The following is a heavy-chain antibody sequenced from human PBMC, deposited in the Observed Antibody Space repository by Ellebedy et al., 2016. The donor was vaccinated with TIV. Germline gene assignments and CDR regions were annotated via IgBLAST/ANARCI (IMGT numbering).Heavy chain of an antibody. CDR1: GFIFNNYW. Sequence: GESLKISXAASGFIFNNYWMSWVRQAPGKGLEWVANIKEDGSEKYYVDSVKGRFTISRDNAENSLFLQMNSLRADDTAVYFCARDKGAMSTTLGSRFVYWGQGNLVSVSS. D-gene: IGHD3-10*01. V-gene: IGHV3-7*01. J-gene: IGHJ4*02. CDR2: IKEDGSEK. CDR3: ARDKGAMSTTLGSRFVY.